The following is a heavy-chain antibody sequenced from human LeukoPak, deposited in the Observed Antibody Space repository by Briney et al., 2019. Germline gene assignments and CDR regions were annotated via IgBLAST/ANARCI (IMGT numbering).Heavy chain of an antibody. V-gene: IGHV3-23*01. CDR2: TGLESVHT. Sequence: GGSLRLSCAASRFIFTRHAMSWVRQAPGKGLEWVSTTGLESVHTLCADSVQGRFTVSRDNSRNTLDLQMDNLTVDDTAIYYCVRGDDIGKHPTRAYYFDIWGQGTLVSVSS. CDR1: RFIFTRHA. CDR3: VRGDDIGKHPTRAYYFDI. D-gene: IGHD3-10*01. J-gene: IGHJ4*02.